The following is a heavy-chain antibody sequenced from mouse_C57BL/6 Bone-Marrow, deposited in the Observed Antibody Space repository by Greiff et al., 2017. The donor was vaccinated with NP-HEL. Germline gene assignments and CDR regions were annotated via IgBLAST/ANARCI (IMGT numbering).Heavy chain of an antibody. J-gene: IGHJ3*01. CDR2: IYPRSGNT. Sequence: QVQLLQSGAELARPGASVKLSCKASGYTFTSYGISWVKQRNGRGLEWIGEIYPRSGNTYYNEKFKGKATLTANKSSCTAYMELRSLTSEDSAVYFCAPPGFAYWGQGTLVTVSA. CDR3: APPGFAY. V-gene: IGHV1-81*01. CDR1: GYTFTSYG.